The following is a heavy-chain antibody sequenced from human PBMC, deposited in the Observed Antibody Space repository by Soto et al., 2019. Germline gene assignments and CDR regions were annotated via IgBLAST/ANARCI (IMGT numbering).Heavy chain of an antibody. J-gene: IGHJ6*02. CDR1: GFTFSSYG. Sequence: QVQLVESGGGVVQPGRSLRLSCAASGFTFSSYGMHWVRQAPGKGLEWVAVIWYDGSNKYYADSVKGRFTISRDNSKNRLYLKMNTLSAEDRVVYSGARSGGPPYYYYGMDVWGQGPTVPVS. V-gene: IGHV3-33*01. CDR2: IWYDGSNK. D-gene: IGHD2-15*01. CDR3: ARSGGPPYYYYGMDV.